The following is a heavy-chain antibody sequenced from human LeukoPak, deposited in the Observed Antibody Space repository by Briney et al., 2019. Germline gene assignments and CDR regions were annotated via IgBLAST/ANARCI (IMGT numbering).Heavy chain of an antibody. J-gene: IGHJ4*02. CDR2: ISYDGSNK. D-gene: IGHD1-26*01. V-gene: IGHV3-30*04. Sequence: GRSLRLSCAASGFTFSSYAMHCVRQAPGKGLEWVAVISYDGSNKYYADSVKGRFTISRDNSKNTLYLQMNSLRAEDTAVYYCARAFGSQRPPSAGGQGTLVTVSS. CDR1: GFTFSSYA. CDR3: ARAFGSQRPPSA.